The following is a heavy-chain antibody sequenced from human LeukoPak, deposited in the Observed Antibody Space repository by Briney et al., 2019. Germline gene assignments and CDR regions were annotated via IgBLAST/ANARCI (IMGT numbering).Heavy chain of an antibody. J-gene: IGHJ6*02. D-gene: IGHD2-2*01. CDR1: GFTFSSYD. CDR3: ARALGPRSTDYSMDV. V-gene: IGHV3-13*01. Sequence: GGSLRLSCAASGFTFSSYDMHWVRHATGKGLEWVSAIGTAGDTYYPGSVKGRFTISRENAKNSLYLQMNSLRAGDTAVYYCARALGPRSTDYSMDVWGQGTTVTVSS. CDR2: IGTAGDT.